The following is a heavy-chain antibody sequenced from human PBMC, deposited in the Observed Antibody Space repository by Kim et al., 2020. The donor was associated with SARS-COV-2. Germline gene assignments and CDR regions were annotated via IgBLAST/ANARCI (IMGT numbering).Heavy chain of an antibody. D-gene: IGHD4-17*01. V-gene: IGHV4-59*13. CDR1: GGSISSYY. CDR2: IYYSGST. CDR3: ARVSTPLSTLSDYGDYYFDY. Sequence: SETLSLTCTVSGGSISSYYWSWIRQPPGKGLEWIGYIYYSGSTNYNPSLKSRVTISVDTSKNQFSLKLSSVTAADTAVYYCARVSTPLSTLSDYGDYYFDYRGQGNLVTVSS. J-gene: IGHJ4*02.